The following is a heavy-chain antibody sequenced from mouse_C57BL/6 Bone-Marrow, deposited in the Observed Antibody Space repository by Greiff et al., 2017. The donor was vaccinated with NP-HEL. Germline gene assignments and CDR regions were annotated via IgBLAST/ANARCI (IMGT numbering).Heavy chain of an antibody. V-gene: IGHV1-52*01. CDR2: IDPSDSET. J-gene: IGHJ1*01. D-gene: IGHD2-4*01. CDR1: GYTFTSYW. CDR3: ARKSACYYDWYCDV. Sequence: VQLQQPGAELVRPGSSVKLSCKASGYTFTSYWMHWVKQRPIQGLEWIGNIDPSDSETHYNQKFKDKATLTVDKSSSPAYMQLSSLTSEDSAVYYGARKSACYYDWYCDVWGSGTTVTV.